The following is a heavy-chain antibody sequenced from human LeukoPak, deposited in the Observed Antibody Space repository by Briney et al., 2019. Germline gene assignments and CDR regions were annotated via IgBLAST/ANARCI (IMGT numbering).Heavy chain of an antibody. V-gene: IGHV1-18*01. D-gene: IGHD3-22*01. CDR3: ARCYYYDSSGYGARGSAFDI. J-gene: IGHJ3*02. CDR1: GYTFTSYV. CDR2: ISAYNGNT. Sequence: ASVKVSCKASGYTFTSYVISWVRQAPGQGLEWMGWISAYNGNTNYAQKLQGRVTMTTDTSTSTAYMELRSLRSDDTAVYYCARCYYYDSSGYGARGSAFDIWGQGTMVTVSS.